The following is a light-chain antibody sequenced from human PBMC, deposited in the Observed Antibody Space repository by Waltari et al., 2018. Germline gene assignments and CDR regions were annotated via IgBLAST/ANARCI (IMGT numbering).Light chain of an antibody. CDR2: KAS. V-gene: IGKV1-5*03. CDR1: ENVNSW. CDR3: QQYRINPWT. J-gene: IGKJ1*01. Sequence: DIQMTQSPSTLSTSVGDRVTITCRASENVNSWLAWYQVKPGKAPTLLLQKASNLESGVPSRFSGSGSGTEFALTISSLQADDFATYYCQQYRINPWTFGQGTKVEI.